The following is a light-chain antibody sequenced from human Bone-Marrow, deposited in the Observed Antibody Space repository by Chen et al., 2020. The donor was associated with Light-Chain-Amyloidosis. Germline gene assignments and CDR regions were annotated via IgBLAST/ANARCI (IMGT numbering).Light chain of an antibody. Sequence: SYGLTQRSSVSVAPGQTATIACGGNNIGSTSVHWYQQTPGQAPLLVVHDDSDRPSGIPERLSGSNSGNTATLTISRVEAGDEADYSCQVWDRSSDRPVFGGGTKLTVL. J-gene: IGLJ3*02. V-gene: IGLV3-21*02. CDR3: QVWDRSSDRPV. CDR1: NIGSTS. CDR2: DDS.